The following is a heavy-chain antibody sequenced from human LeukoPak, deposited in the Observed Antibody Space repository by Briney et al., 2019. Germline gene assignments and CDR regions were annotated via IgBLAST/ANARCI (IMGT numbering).Heavy chain of an antibody. CDR3: ARVELDNSRSYERGFDY. Sequence: GGPLRLSCAACGFTFSSYWISWVRQAPGKRVEWVANIKEDGSEKYYVDSVKGRFTISRDNSKNALYLQMSSLTSEDTAVYYCARVELDNSRSYERGFDYWGQGTLVTVSS. CDR1: GFTFSSYW. D-gene: IGHD3-10*01. J-gene: IGHJ4*02. CDR2: IKEDGSEK. V-gene: IGHV3-7*03.